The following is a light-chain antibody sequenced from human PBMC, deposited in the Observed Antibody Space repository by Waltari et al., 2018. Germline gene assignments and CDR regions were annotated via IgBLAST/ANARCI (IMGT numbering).Light chain of an antibody. CDR3: QQYNNWPPLT. CDR1: QTVRNN. CDR2: AAS. V-gene: IGKV3-15*01. J-gene: IGKJ4*01. Sequence: EIVMTQSPATLSVSPGERVTLSCRASQTVRNNLAWYQQKPGQAPRLLIYAASTRATGNPARFSGSGSGTEFTLTISSLQSEDFAVYYCQQYNNWPPLTFGGGTKVEIK.